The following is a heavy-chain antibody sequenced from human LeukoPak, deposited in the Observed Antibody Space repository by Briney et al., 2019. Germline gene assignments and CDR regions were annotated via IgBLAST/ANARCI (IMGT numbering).Heavy chain of an antibody. D-gene: IGHD4-17*01. CDR2: IRYDGSNK. Sequence: PGGSLRLSCAASGFTFSSYAMHWVRQAPGKGLEWVAFIRYDGSNKYYADSVKGRFTISRDNSKNTLYLQMNSLRAEDTAVYYCAKDGSYYGAPTGYWGQGTLVTVSS. V-gene: IGHV3-30*02. CDR1: GFTFSSYA. J-gene: IGHJ4*02. CDR3: AKDGSYYGAPTGY.